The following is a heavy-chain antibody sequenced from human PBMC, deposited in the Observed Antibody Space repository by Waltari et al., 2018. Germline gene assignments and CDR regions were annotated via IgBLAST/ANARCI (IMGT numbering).Heavy chain of an antibody. Sequence: QVQLVESGGGVVQPGGSLRLSCAASGFTFSIWAMHWVRQAPGKGLEWVAFVSIDGRSQYYRDSVKGRFTISRDNSENTVYLQMNSLRPEDTAVYYCARHMLALGDGDSWGQGTVVTVSS. CDR2: VSIDGRSQ. D-gene: IGHD1-26*01. CDR1: GFTFSIWA. CDR3: ARHMLALGDGDS. J-gene: IGHJ4*02. V-gene: IGHV3-30*02.